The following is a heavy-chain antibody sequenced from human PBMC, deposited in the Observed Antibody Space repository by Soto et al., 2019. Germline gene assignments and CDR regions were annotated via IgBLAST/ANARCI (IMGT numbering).Heavy chain of an antibody. CDR3: ARNPDIVATFDP. CDR2: IYYSGST. D-gene: IGHD5-12*01. V-gene: IGHV4-39*01. CDR1: GGSISSSSYY. J-gene: IGHJ5*02. Sequence: SETLSLTCTVSGGSISSSSYYWGWIRQPPGKGLEWIGSIYYSGSTYYNPSLKSRVTISVDTSKNQFSLKLSSVTAADTAVYYCARNPDIVATFDPWGQGALVTVSS.